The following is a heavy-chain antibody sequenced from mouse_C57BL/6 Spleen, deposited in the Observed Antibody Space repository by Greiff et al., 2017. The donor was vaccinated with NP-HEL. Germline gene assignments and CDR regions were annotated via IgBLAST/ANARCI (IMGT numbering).Heavy chain of an antibody. CDR2: IYPGDGDT. CDR3: ARAYYSNYRFAY. V-gene: IGHV1-82*01. CDR1: GYAFSSSW. D-gene: IGHD2-5*01. Sequence: QVQLQQSGPELVKPGASVKISCKASGYAFSSSWMNWVKQRPGTGLEWIGRIYPGDGDTNYNGKFKGKATLTADTSSSTAYMQLSSLTSEDSAVYFCARAYYSNYRFAYWGQGTLVTVSA. J-gene: IGHJ3*01.